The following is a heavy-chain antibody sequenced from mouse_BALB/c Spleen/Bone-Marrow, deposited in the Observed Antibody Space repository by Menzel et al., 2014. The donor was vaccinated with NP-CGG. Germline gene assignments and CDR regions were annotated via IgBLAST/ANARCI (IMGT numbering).Heavy chain of an antibody. CDR3: ARRYDYGYGPFAY. J-gene: IGHJ3*01. V-gene: IGHV5-12-2*01. CDR1: GFTFXNYT. Sequence: EVKLQESGGGLVQPGGSLKLSCAASGFTFXNYTMSWIRQTPEKRLEWVAYISNGGGTTYYPDTVKGRFTISRDNAKNTLYLQMSSLKSEDTAMYYCARRYDYGYGPFAYWGQGTLVTVSA. D-gene: IGHD1-2*01. CDR2: ISNGGGTT.